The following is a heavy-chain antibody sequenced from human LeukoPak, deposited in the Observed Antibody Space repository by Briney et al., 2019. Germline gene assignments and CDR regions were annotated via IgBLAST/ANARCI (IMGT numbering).Heavy chain of an antibody. CDR1: GGTVRSYA. CDR3: ARAYSSGSYYSALSH. CDR2: IIPIFGTA. Sequence: EASVKVSCKASGGTVRSYAISWVRQAPGQGLEWMGGIIPIFGTANYAQKFQGRVTITADESTSTAYMELSSLRSEDTAVYYCARAYSSGSYYSALSHWGQGTLVTVSS. D-gene: IGHD3-10*01. V-gene: IGHV1-69*13. J-gene: IGHJ4*02.